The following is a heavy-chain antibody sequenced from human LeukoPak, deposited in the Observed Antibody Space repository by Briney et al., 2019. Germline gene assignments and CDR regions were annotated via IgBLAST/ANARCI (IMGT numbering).Heavy chain of an antibody. Sequence: GASVKVSCKASGYTFTTYGISWLRQAPGQGLEWMGWISPYSDNTHYAQNLQGRVTMTTDTSTSTAYMELRSLRSDDTAVYYCAKVYCSGVSCTTHFDYWGQGTLVTVSS. CDR1: GYTFTTYG. J-gene: IGHJ4*02. CDR3: AKVYCSGVSCTTHFDY. V-gene: IGHV1-18*01. D-gene: IGHD2-15*01. CDR2: ISPYSDNT.